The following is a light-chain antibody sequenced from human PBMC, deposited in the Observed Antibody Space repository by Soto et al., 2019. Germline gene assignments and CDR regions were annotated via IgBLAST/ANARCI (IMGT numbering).Light chain of an antibody. Sequence: EIVLTQSPGTLSLSPGERATLSCRASQSVSSSYLAWYQQKPGQAPRLLIYGASSRATGIPDRFSGSGSGTDLTLTISRLETDDFAVYYCQQYGSSPYTFGQGTQLAIK. CDR3: QQYGSSPYT. V-gene: IGKV3-20*01. CDR1: QSVSSSY. CDR2: GAS. J-gene: IGKJ2*01.